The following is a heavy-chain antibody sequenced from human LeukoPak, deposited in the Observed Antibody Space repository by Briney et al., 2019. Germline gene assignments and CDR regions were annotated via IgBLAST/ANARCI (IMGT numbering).Heavy chain of an antibody. CDR3: ARDGPRDGYNLYYFDY. CDR2: ISAYNGNT. Sequence: GASVKVSCKASGYTFTSYGICWVRQAPGQGLEWMGWISAYNGNTNYAQKLQGRVTMTTDTSTSTAYMELRSLRSDDTAVYYCARDGPRDGYNLYYFDYWGQGTLVTVSS. V-gene: IGHV1-18*01. J-gene: IGHJ4*02. D-gene: IGHD5-24*01. CDR1: GYTFTSYG.